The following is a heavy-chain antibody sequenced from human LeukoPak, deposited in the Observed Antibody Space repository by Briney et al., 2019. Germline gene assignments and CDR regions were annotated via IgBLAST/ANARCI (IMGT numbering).Heavy chain of an antibody. J-gene: IGHJ3*02. CDR2: IKSKTDGGTA. D-gene: IGHD2-2*01. V-gene: IGHV3-15*01. CDR1: GFTFRNAW. CDR3: TTRTWADGFDI. Sequence: GGSLRLSCAASGFTFRNAWMSWVRQAPGKGLEWNGRIKSKTDGGTADYAAPVKGRITISRDDSKNTLYLQINSLKTDDTALYYCTTRTWADGFDIWGQGTMLTVSS.